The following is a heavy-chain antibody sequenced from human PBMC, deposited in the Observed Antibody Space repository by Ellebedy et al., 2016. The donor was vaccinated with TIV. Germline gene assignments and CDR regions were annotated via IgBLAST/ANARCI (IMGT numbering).Heavy chain of an antibody. J-gene: IGHJ5*02. Sequence: GESLKISCTASGFTFSSHWMHWVRQAPGQGLVWVPRISSDGSYTSYPDSVKGRFTISRDNAKNTLYLQMNSLRAEDTAVYYCARDIPQRPNPARFDPWGQGTLVTVSS. CDR1: GFTFSSHW. CDR2: ISSDGSYT. V-gene: IGHV3-74*01. CDR3: ARDIPQRPNPARFDP. D-gene: IGHD1-1*01.